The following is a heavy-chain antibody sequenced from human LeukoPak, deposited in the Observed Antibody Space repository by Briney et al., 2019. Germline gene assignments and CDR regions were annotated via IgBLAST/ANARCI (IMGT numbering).Heavy chain of an antibody. Sequence: GGSLRLSCAASGFTFSDQSMNWVRQAPGEGLEWVSSISSNSLHIFYADSVKGRFTISRDNAKNSLYLQMNNLRAEDTAVYYCVGLDSQFDCWGQGTLVTVSS. CDR1: GFTFSDQS. J-gene: IGHJ4*02. CDR3: VGLDSQFDC. D-gene: IGHD3-10*01. CDR2: ISSNSLHI. V-gene: IGHV3-21*01.